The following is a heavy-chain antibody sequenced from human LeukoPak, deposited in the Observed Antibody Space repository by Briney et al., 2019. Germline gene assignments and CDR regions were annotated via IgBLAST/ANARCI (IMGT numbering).Heavy chain of an antibody. CDR1: GFTFSSYW. D-gene: IGHD3-16*02. CDR2: IKQDGSVK. Sequence: PGGSLRLSCAASGFTFSSYWMSWVRQAPGKGLEWVANIKQDGSVKYYVDSVKGRFTISRDNAKNSLYLQMNSLRAEDTAVYYCARDRGYDYVWGSYRYTGAFDIWGQGTMVTVSS. J-gene: IGHJ3*02. V-gene: IGHV3-7*01. CDR3: ARDRGYDYVWGSYRYTGAFDI.